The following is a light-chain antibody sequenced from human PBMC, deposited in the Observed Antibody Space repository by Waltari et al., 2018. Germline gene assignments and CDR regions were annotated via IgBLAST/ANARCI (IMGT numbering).Light chain of an antibody. CDR3: QKYNSAPWT. J-gene: IGKJ1*01. Sequence: DIQMTQSPSSLSASVGDRVTITCRASQAITNYVAWYQQRPGKAPKLLIYGASTLESGGSSRFSGGGFGRDFTLTISSLQPEDVAVYYCQKYNSAPWTFGQGTRVEV. CDR1: QAITNY. CDR2: GAS. V-gene: IGKV1-27*01.